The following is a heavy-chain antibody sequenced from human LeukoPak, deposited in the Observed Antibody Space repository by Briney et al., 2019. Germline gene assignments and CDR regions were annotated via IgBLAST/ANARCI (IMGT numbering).Heavy chain of an antibody. V-gene: IGHV1-69*13. CDR2: IIPIFGTA. Sequence: ASVKVSCKASGGTFSSYAISWVRQAPGQGLEWMGGIIPIFGTANYAQKFQGRVTITADESTSTAYMELSSLRSEDTAVYYCASSEGSYWGGGSFDSWGQGTLVTVSS. D-gene: IGHD1-26*01. CDR1: GGTFSSYA. J-gene: IGHJ4*02. CDR3: ASSEGSYWGGGSFDS.